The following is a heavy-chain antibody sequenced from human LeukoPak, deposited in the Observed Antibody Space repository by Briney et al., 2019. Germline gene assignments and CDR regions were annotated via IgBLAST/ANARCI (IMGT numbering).Heavy chain of an antibody. CDR2: MNPNSGNT. Sequence: ASVKVSCKAPGYTFASYDINWVRQATGQGLEWMGWMNPNSGNTGYAQKFQGRVTMTRNTSISTAYMELSSLRSEDTAVYYCARGRDSSGWYFNAFDIWGQGTMVTVSS. CDR1: GYTFASYD. J-gene: IGHJ3*02. V-gene: IGHV1-8*01. CDR3: ARGRDSSGWYFNAFDI. D-gene: IGHD6-19*01.